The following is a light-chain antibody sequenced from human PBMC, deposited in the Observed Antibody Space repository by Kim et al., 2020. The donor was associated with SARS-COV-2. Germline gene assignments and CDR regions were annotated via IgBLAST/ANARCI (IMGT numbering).Light chain of an antibody. V-gene: IGKV3-11*01. CDR1: QNVDRY. CDR3: QQRRNWPLT. CDR2: DAS. Sequence: EIVLTQSSASLSLSPGERATLSCRASQNVDRYLAWYQQKPGQAPRLLIYDASSRATGIPARFSGSGSGTDFTLTISSLEPEDFAVYYCQQRRNWPLTFGGGTKVDIK. J-gene: IGKJ4*01.